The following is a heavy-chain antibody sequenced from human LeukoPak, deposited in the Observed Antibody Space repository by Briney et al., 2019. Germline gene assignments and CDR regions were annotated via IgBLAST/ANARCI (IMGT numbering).Heavy chain of an antibody. J-gene: IGHJ5*02. V-gene: IGHV4-59*01. CDR2: IYDSGST. Sequence: SETLSLTCTVSGGPISSYYWTWIRQPPGKGLEWIGYIYDSGSTNYNPSLQSRVTMSVDTSKNQFSLKLSSVTAADTAVYYCAIAARRYWFDPWGQGTLVTVSS. CDR1: GGPISSYY. CDR3: AIAARRYWFDP. D-gene: IGHD6-6*01.